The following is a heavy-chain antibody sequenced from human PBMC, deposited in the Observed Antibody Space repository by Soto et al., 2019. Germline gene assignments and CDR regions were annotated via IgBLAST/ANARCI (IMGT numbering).Heavy chain of an antibody. CDR1: GGSFSGYY. J-gene: IGHJ6*02. D-gene: IGHD6-19*01. Sequence: SETLSLTCAVYGGSFSGYYWSWIRQPPGKGLEWIGEINHSGSTNYNPSLKSRVTISVDTSKNQFSLKLSSVTAADTAVYYCARDSVARYYYYYGMDVWCQGTTVTVSS. V-gene: IGHV4-34*01. CDR3: ARDSVARYYYYYGMDV. CDR2: INHSGST.